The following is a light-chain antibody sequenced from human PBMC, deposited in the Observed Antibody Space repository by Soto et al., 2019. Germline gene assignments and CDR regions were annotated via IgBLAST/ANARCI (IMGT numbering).Light chain of an antibody. V-gene: IGLV4-69*01. Sequence: QLALTQSPSASASLGASVKLTCTLSSGHSSYAIAWHQQQPEKGPRYLMKFNSDGSHSKGDGIPDRFSGSSSGAERYLTISSLQSEDEADYYCQTWGTGIVVFGGGTKLTVL. J-gene: IGLJ2*01. CDR3: QTWGTGIVV. CDR2: FNSDGSH. CDR1: SGHSSYA.